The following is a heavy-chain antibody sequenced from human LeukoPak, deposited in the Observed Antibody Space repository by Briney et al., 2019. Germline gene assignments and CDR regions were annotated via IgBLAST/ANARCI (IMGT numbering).Heavy chain of an antibody. V-gene: IGHV3-74*01. CDR1: GFTFSSYG. CDR2: IYGDGSFT. D-gene: IGHD3-22*01. CDR3: ARVYETNGYLY. J-gene: IGHJ4*02. Sequence: GRSLRLSCAASGFTFSSYGMHWVRQAPGKGLVWVALIYGDGSFTRYADSVKGRFTISRDNAKNTAYLQMNSLRVEDTAVYYCARVYETNGYLYWGQGSLVTVSS.